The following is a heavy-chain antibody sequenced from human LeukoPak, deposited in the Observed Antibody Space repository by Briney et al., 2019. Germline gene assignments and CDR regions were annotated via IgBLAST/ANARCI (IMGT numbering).Heavy chain of an antibody. CDR1: GGTFSSYV. CDR2: IMPISGTA. V-gene: IGHV1-69*06. D-gene: IGHD3-16*02. CDR3: ARAYQSLGGLSLPDH. Sequence: ASVKVSCKAFGGTFSSYVINWVRQAPGQGLEWMGGIMPISGTANHAQKFQGRVTITADKSTSTAYMELSSLRSEDTAVYYCARAYQSLGGLSLPDHWGQGTLVTVSS. J-gene: IGHJ5*02.